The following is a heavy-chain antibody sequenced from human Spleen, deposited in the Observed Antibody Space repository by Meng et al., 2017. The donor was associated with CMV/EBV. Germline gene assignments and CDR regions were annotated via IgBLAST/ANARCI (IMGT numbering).Heavy chain of an antibody. V-gene: IGHV4-59*01. CDR2: IYYSGST. J-gene: IGHJ3*02. CDR1: GGSISSYY. D-gene: IGHD3-22*01. CDR3: ARDLHAHYYASSGYLGDAFDI. Sequence: GSLRLSCTVSGGSISSYYWSWIRQPPGKGLEWIGYIYYSGSTNYNPSLKSRVTMSVDTSKNQFSLKLSSVTAADTAVYYCARDLHAHYYASSGYLGDAFDIWGQGTMVTVSS.